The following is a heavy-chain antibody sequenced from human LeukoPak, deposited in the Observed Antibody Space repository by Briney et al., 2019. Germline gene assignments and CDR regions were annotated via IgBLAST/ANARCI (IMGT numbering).Heavy chain of an antibody. Sequence: GRSLRLSCAASGFTFRSYEMNWVRQAPGKGLEWVSYISSSGSTIYYADSVKGRFTISRDNAKNSLYLQMNSLRAEDTAVYYCARGVVVTAMVHYYFDYWGQGTLVTVSS. CDR2: ISSSGSTI. CDR3: ARGVVVTAMVHYYFDY. V-gene: IGHV3-48*03. J-gene: IGHJ4*02. D-gene: IGHD5-18*01. CDR1: GFTFRSYE.